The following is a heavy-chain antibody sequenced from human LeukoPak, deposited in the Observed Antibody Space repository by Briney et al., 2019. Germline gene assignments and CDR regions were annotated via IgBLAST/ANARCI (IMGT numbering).Heavy chain of an antibody. D-gene: IGHD2-15*01. V-gene: IGHV3-48*04. J-gene: IGHJ4*02. CDR3: ARADCSGGSCYSHGY. CDR2: ISSSGSTI. CDR1: GFTFNTYT. Sequence: GESLRLSCAASGFTFNTYTMYWVRQAPGKGLEWVSYISSSGSTIYYADSVKGRFTISRDNAKNSLYLQMNSLRAEDTAVYYCARADCSGGSCYSHGYWGQGTLVTVSS.